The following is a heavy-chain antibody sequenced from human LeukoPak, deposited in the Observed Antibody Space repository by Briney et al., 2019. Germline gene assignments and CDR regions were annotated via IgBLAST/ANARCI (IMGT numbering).Heavy chain of an antibody. D-gene: IGHD5-12*01. CDR3: AGGHIVATISDAFDI. Sequence: GRSLRLSCAASGFTFSSYSMNWVRQAPGKGLEWVSSISSSSSYIYYADSVKGRFTISRDNAKKSLYLQMNSLRAEDTAVYYCAGGHIVATISDAFDIWGQGTMVTVSS. J-gene: IGHJ3*02. V-gene: IGHV3-21*01. CDR1: GFTFSSYS. CDR2: ISSSSSYI.